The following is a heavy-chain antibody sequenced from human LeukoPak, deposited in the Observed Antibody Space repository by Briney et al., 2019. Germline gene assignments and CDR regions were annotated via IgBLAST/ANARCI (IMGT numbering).Heavy chain of an antibody. D-gene: IGHD2-2*01. CDR2: IIPIFGTA. Sequence: ASVKVSCKASGGTFSSYAISWVRQAPGQGLEWMGGIIPIFGTANYAQKFQGRVTITTDESTSTAYMELSSLRSEDTAVYYCARVYCSSTSCPRGYNWFDPWGQGTLVTVSS. CDR1: GGTFSSYA. V-gene: IGHV1-69*05. CDR3: ARVYCSSTSCPRGYNWFDP. J-gene: IGHJ5*02.